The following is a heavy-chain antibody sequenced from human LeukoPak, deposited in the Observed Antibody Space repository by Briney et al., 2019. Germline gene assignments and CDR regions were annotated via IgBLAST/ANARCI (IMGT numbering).Heavy chain of an antibody. V-gene: IGHV3-30*02. CDR1: GFTFSTFG. CDR2: RGYGVCNI. D-gene: IGHD5-18*01. CDR3: ARNPEGYSYGWSDIDY. Sequence: AESLRLTCAVSGFTFSTFGMHWGWHPQGKGLEWVGFRGYGVCNIFCAHSVTRRFSISRDNSKNTLYLQMDSLRAEDPAVYYWARNPEGYSYGWSDIDYGGQEPLVTVPS. J-gene: IGHJ4*02.